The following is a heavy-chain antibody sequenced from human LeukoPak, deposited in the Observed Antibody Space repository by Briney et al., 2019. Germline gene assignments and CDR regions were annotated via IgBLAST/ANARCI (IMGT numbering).Heavy chain of an antibody. Sequence: PGGSLRLSCAASGFTFSSYWMHWVRQAPGKGLVWVSHINNDGSSTNYADSVKGRFTISRDNAKNTLYLQMNRLRTEDTAVYYCARVGYGGTWYVDYWGQGTLVTVSS. CDR3: ARVGYGGTWYVDY. CDR1: GFTFSSYW. CDR2: INNDGSST. D-gene: IGHD6-13*01. J-gene: IGHJ4*02. V-gene: IGHV3-74*01.